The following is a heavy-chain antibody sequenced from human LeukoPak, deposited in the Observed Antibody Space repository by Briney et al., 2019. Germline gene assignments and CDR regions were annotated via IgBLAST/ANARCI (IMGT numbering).Heavy chain of an antibody. CDR1: GGSISSGGYY. CDR2: IYHSGST. CDR3: ARLGTVVVPAYFDY. V-gene: IGHV4-30-2*01. D-gene: IGHD2-2*01. J-gene: IGHJ4*02. Sequence: SQTLSLTCTVSGGSISSGGYYWSWIRQPPGKGLEWIGYIYHSGSTYYNPSLKSRVTISVDRSKNQFSLKLSSVTAADTAVYYCARLGTVVVPAYFDYWGQGTLVTVSS.